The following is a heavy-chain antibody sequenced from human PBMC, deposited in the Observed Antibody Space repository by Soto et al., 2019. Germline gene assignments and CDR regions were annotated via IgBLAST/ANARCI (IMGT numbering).Heavy chain of an antibody. CDR2: IDPSDSYT. CDR3: ARPTYCSGGSCYFGFGMDV. V-gene: IGHV5-10-1*01. CDR1: GYSFTSYW. Sequence: PGESLKISCKGSGYSFTSYWISWVRQMPGKGLEWMGRIDPSDSYTNYSPSFQGHVTISADKSISTAYLQWSSLKASDTAMYYCARPTYCSGGSCYFGFGMDVWGKGTTVTVSS. J-gene: IGHJ6*04. D-gene: IGHD2-15*01.